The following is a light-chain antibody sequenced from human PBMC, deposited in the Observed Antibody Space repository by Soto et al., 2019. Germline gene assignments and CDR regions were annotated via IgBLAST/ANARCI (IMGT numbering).Light chain of an antibody. CDR2: DAS. CDR1: KGVRTY. J-gene: IGKJ4*01. Sequence: EIVLTQSPVPLSLSPGERPTLSGRPSKGVRTYLPWYQQNPGQAPRPLIYDASNRATGIPARFSGSGSGTDFTLTISSLEPEDFAVYYCQQRSNWPSTFGGGTKVEIK. CDR3: QQRSNWPST. V-gene: IGKV3-11*01.